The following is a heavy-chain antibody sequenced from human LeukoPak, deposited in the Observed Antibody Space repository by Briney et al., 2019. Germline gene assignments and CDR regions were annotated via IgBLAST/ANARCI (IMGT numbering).Heavy chain of an antibody. V-gene: IGHV4-34*01. J-gene: IGHJ4*02. CDR3: ARFEKLSSGYYFDY. CDR2: INHSGST. D-gene: IGHD3-22*01. Sequence: SETLSLTCAVYGGSFSGYYWSCIRQPPGKGLEWIGEINHSGSTNYNPSLKSRVTISVDTSKNQSSLKLSSVTAADTAVYYCARFEKLSSGYYFDYWGQGTLVTVSS. CDR1: GGSFSGYY.